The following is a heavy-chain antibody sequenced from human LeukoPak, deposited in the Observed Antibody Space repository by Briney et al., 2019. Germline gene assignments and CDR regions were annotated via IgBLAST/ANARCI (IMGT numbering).Heavy chain of an antibody. Sequence: GGSLRLSCAASGFSVSSSFMSWVRQAPGMGLEWVSVIYSIGSTFYADSVKGRFTISRDNSKNTLYLHMNSLRADDTAVYYCAKELTTVTSRTARPFDYWGQGTLVTVSS. CDR2: IYSIGST. CDR1: GFSVSSSF. V-gene: IGHV3-53*01. CDR3: AKELTTVTSRTARPFDY. J-gene: IGHJ4*02. D-gene: IGHD4-17*01.